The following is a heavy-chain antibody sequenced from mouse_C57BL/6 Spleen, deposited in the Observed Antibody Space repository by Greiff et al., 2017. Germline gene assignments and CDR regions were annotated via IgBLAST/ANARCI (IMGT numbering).Heavy chain of an antibody. CDR1: GYTFTSYW. J-gene: IGHJ3*01. Sequence: VQLQQPGAELVRPGSSVKLSCKASGYTFTSYWMDWVKQRPGQGLEWIGNIYPSDSETHYNQKFKDKATLTVDKSSSTAYMQLSSLTSEDSAVYYCARPSYDGYYAFAYWGQGTLVTVSA. CDR3: ARPSYDGYYAFAY. CDR2: IYPSDSET. V-gene: IGHV1-61*01. D-gene: IGHD2-3*01.